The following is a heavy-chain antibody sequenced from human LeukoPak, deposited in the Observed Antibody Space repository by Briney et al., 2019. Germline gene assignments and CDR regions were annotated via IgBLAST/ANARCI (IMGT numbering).Heavy chain of an antibody. Sequence: GGSLRLSCAASGFTFSSYAMHWVRQAPGKGLEWVAVISYDGSNKYYADSVKGRFTISRDNSKNTLYLRMNSLRAEDTAVYYCARWGGSGISIDYWGQGTLVTVSS. D-gene: IGHD3-10*01. J-gene: IGHJ4*02. CDR1: GFTFSSYA. V-gene: IGHV3-30-3*01. CDR3: ARWGGSGISIDY. CDR2: ISYDGSNK.